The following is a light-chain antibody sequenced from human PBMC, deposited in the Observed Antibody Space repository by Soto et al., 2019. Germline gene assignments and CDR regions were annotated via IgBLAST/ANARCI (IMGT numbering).Light chain of an antibody. V-gene: IGLV2-14*01. CDR1: SSDVGGYNY. CDR2: DVS. J-gene: IGLJ1*01. Sequence: QSVLTQPASVSGSPGQSITISCTGTSSDVGGYNYVSWYKQHPGKDPKLMIYDVSNRPSGVSNRFSGSKSGNTASLTIYGLQAEDEADYNCSSYTSSSTLGVFGTGTKVTV. CDR3: SSYTSSSTLGV.